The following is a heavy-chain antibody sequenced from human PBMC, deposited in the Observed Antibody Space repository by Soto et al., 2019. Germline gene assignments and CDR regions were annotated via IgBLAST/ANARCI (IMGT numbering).Heavy chain of an antibody. CDR1: GGSISSGDYY. J-gene: IGHJ4*02. CDR2: IYYTGTT. CDR3: ARDGGFNSGSYRFEY. D-gene: IGHD3-10*01. Sequence: SETLSLTCTVSGGSISSGDYYWSWIRQYPGKGLEWIAYIYYTGTTSYNPSLKNRVTISIDTSKNQFSLQLLSVTAADTAVYYCARDGGFNSGSYRFEYWGQGALVTVSS. V-gene: IGHV4-31*03.